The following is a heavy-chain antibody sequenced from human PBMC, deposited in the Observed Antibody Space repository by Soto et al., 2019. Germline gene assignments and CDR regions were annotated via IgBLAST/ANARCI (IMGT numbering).Heavy chain of an antibody. CDR2: IKIKTDGGTT. V-gene: IGHV3-15*01. CDR3: TTPNMTQAN. J-gene: IGHJ4*02. Sequence: EVQVLESGGGLGQPGGSLRLSCVASGFTFSSYAMSWVRQAPGKGLEWVGRIKIKTDGGTTDYAAPVKGRFTISRDDSKNTLYLQMNSLKTEDTAVYYCTTPNMTQANWGQGTLVTVSS. CDR1: GFTFSSYA.